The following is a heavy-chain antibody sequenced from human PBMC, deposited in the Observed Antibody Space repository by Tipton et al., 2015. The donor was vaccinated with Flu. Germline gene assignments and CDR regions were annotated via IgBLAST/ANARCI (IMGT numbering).Heavy chain of an antibody. CDR1: GGSISSYY. D-gene: IGHD3-16*02. Sequence: TLSLTCTVSGGSISSYYWSWLRQPPGKGLEWIGFVSYSGITNYNPSLKGRVTMSLDASKNHFSLSLSSVTAADTAVYYCARNGGSYPYQHWGQGTLVTVSS. J-gene: IGHJ1*01. CDR2: VSYSGIT. CDR3: ARNGGSYPYQH. V-gene: IGHV4-59*13.